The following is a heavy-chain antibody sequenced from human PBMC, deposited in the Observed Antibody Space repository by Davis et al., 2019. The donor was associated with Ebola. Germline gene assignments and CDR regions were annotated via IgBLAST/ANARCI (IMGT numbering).Heavy chain of an antibody. Sequence: SETLSLTCTVSGGSIGGYYWSWIRQPPGKGLEWIGYISYTGSTDYNPSLETRVTIAVDSSKNQFSLKLTSVTAADTAVYFCARLSGRFSSSSGALYFDLWGRGTLVSVSS. V-gene: IGHV4-59*01. CDR1: GGSIGGYY. J-gene: IGHJ2*01. CDR3: ARLSGRFSSSSGALYFDL. D-gene: IGHD6-6*01. CDR2: ISYTGST.